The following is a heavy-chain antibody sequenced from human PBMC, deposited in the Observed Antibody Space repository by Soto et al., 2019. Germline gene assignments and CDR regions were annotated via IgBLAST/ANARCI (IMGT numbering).Heavy chain of an antibody. J-gene: IGHJ6*02. V-gene: IGHV1-2*02. CDR2: INPNSGGT. D-gene: IGHD3-3*01. CDR1: GYTFTGYY. CDR3: ARDLPYLRFLEWLPTPHGMDV. Sequence: ASVKVSCKASGYTFTGYYMHWVRQAPGQGLEWMGWINPNSGGTNYAQKFQGRVTMTRDTSISTAYMELSRLRSDDTAVYYCARDLPYLRFLEWLPTPHGMDVWGQGTTVTVSS.